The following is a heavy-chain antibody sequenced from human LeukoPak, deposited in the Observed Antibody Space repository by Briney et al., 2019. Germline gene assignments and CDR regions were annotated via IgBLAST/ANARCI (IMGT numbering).Heavy chain of an antibody. V-gene: IGHV4-59*01. J-gene: IGHJ1*01. CDR2: IYNSGSI. Sequence: SETLSLTXTVSGGSISSYYWSWIRQPPGKGLEWIGYIYNSGSINYNPSLKSRVTISVDTSKHQFSLKLNSVTAADTAVYYCARDSSLYCSGGSCYQYFQHWGQGTLVTVSS. CDR1: GGSISSYY. CDR3: ARDSSLYCSGGSCYQYFQH. D-gene: IGHD2-15*01.